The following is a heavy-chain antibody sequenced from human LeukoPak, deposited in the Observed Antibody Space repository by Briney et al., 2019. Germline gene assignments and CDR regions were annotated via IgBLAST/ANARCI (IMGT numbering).Heavy chain of an antibody. V-gene: IGHV4-59*08. Sequence: PSETLSLTCTVSGGSISYYFWSWFRQSPGKGLEWIGNVHYSGTNTYNPSLESRLSMSVDTSKNQFSLTLNSATAADTAVYYCVGQKAVSADFEYWGQGTLVTVAS. CDR1: GGSISYYF. J-gene: IGHJ4*01. CDR3: VGQKAVSADFEY. CDR2: VHYSGTN. D-gene: IGHD1-26*01.